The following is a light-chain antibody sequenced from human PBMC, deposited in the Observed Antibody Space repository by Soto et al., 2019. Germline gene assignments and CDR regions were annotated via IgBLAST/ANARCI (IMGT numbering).Light chain of an antibody. CDR2: EVY. Sequence: SVLTKPPSASGSPGQSVTISCTGSSNDIGAYNYVSWYQQHPGKVPKLLIYEVYRRPSGVPDRFSASKSGNTASLTVSGLQPEDEADYYCLSYAGRETGVFGSGTKVTVL. CDR3: LSYAGRETGV. CDR1: SNDIGAYNY. V-gene: IGLV2-8*01. J-gene: IGLJ1*01.